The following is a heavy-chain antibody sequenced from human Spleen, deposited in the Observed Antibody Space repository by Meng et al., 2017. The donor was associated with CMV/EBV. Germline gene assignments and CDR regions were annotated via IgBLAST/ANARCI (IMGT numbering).Heavy chain of an antibody. J-gene: IGHJ6*02. D-gene: IGHD3-3*01. CDR1: GFTFSSYA. CDR3: ARESDYDFWSGYGVDYGMDV. Sequence: GGSLRLSCAASGFTFSSYAVSWVRQAPGKGLEWVSAISGSGGSTYYADSVKGRFTISRDNSKNTLYVQMNSLRAEDTAVYYCARESDYDFWSGYGVDYGMDVWGQGTSVTVSS. CDR2: ISGSGGST. V-gene: IGHV3-23*01.